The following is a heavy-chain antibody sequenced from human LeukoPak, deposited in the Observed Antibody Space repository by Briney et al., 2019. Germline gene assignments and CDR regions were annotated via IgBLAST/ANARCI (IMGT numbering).Heavy chain of an antibody. D-gene: IGHD6-13*01. V-gene: IGHV1-3*01. Sequence: ASVKVSCKASGYTISQYGVQWVRQAPGQTLEWMGWINAGYGRNTIYSEKFQARLTMTTDTSANTVYMELNSLRSEDTAVYYCARSGSNWSCDSWGQGTLVTVSS. CDR3: ARSGSNWSCDS. CDR2: INAGYGRNT. J-gene: IGHJ4*02. CDR1: GYTISQYG.